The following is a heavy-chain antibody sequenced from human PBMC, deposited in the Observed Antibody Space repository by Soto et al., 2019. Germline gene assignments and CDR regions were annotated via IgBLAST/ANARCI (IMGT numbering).Heavy chain of an antibody. CDR1: GYTFTSYY. CDR3: ARDSGNEGYCSSTSCYEFDY. Sequence: ASVKVSCKASGYTFTSYYMHWVRQAPGQGLEWMGIINPSGGSTSYAQKFQGRVTMTRDTSTSTVYMELSSLRSEDTAVYYCARDSGNEGYCSSTSCYEFDYWGQGTLVTSPQ. D-gene: IGHD2-2*01. V-gene: IGHV1-46*01. J-gene: IGHJ4*02. CDR2: INPSGGST.